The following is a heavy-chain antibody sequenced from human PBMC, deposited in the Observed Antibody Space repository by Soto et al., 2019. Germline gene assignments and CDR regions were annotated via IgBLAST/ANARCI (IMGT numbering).Heavy chain of an antibody. D-gene: IGHD5-12*01. J-gene: IGHJ4*02. V-gene: IGHV3-23*01. CDR2: ISGTGGST. CDR3: AKEIYIVTSISYDS. Sequence: GGSLRLSCAASGFTFSSYAMTWVRQAPGKGLEWVSSISGTGGSTYYADSVRGRFTISRDKSKNTLFLQMNSLRAEDTAIYYCAKEIYIVTSISYDSWGQGALVT. CDR1: GFTFSSYA.